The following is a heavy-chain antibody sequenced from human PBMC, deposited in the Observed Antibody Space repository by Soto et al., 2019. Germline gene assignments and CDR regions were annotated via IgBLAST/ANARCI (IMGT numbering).Heavy chain of an antibody. CDR1: GGSFSGYY. CDR2: INHSGGT. CDR3: ASVAPYCSGGRCYLDY. Sequence: QVQLQQWGAGLLKPSETLSLTCAVYGGSFSGYYWSWIRQPPGKGLEWIGEINHSGGTNYNPSLKSRLTISLDTSKNQFAQKMTSVTAADRSVYYCASVAPYCSGGRCYLDYWGQGTLETVCS. V-gene: IGHV4-34*01. D-gene: IGHD2-15*01. J-gene: IGHJ4*02.